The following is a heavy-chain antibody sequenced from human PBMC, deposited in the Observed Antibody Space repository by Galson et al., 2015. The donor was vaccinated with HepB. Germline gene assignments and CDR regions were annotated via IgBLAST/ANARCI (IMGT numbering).Heavy chain of an antibody. V-gene: IGHV3-33*01. CDR2: IWYDGSNK. J-gene: IGHJ4*02. Sequence: SLRLSCAASGFTFSSYGMHWVRQAPGKGLEWVAVIWYDGSNKYYADSVKGRFTISRDNSKNTLYLQMNSLRAEDTAVYYCARGAYYYDSSGYYSTDYWGQGTRVTVSS. D-gene: IGHD3-22*01. CDR3: ARGAYYYDSSGYYSTDY. CDR1: GFTFSSYG.